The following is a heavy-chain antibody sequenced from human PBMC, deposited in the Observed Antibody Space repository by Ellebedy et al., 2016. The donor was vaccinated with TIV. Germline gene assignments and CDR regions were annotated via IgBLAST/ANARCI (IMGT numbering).Heavy chain of an antibody. CDR2: IRYDGTNK. J-gene: IGHJ4*02. CDR1: EFTSSASV. D-gene: IGHD3-10*01. V-gene: IGHV3-30*02. Sequence: PGGSLRLPCSASEFTSSASVMHWVRQAPRKGLEWVAFIRYDGTNKFYADSVKGRFIISRDNPKNTLYLQMNSLRAEDTAVYYCAKDRLWRGSGTQTFDNWGQGTLVTVSS. CDR3: AKDRLWRGSGTQTFDN.